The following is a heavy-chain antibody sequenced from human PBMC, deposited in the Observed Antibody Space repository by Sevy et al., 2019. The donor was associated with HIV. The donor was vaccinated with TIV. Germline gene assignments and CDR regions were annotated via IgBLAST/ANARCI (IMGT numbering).Heavy chain of an antibody. D-gene: IGHD6-13*01. CDR3: RREDGSRHYFQY. CDR1: GFTFSSYE. Sequence: GGSLRLSCVISGFTFSSYEMNWVRQAPGKGLEWVSHISNSGSIIYYEDSVKGRFTISRDNAKNSLYLQMNSLRAEETPFYNGRREDGSRHYFQYWAQGTLVTFSS. V-gene: IGHV3-48*03. CDR2: ISNSGSII. J-gene: IGHJ1*01.